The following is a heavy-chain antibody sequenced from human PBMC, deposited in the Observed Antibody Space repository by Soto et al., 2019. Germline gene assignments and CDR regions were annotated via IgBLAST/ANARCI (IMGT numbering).Heavy chain of an antibody. CDR2: INHSGST. J-gene: IGHJ4*02. CDR1: GGSFSGYY. Sequence: SETLSLTCAVYGGSFSGYYWTWIRQPPGTGLEWIGEINHSGSTNYNPSLKSRVTISVDTSKNQFSLKLTSVTAADTAVYYCARDCGGDCYPHWGQGTLVTVSS. CDR3: ARDCGGDCYPH. D-gene: IGHD2-21*02. V-gene: IGHV4-34*01.